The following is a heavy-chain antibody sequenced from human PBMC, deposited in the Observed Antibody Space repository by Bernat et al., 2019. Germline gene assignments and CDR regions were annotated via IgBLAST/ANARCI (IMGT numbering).Heavy chain of an antibody. Sequence: QVQLVESGGGVVQPGRSLRLSCAASGFTFSSHVVHWVRQAPGKGLGWVAVMWYDGSNKYYGDPVKGRFTISRDTSTNTLYLEMNSLRVEDTAGYYCARTTATDWFFDLWGRGTLVTVSS. CDR1: GFTFSSHV. D-gene: IGHD1-14*01. V-gene: IGHV3-33*01. J-gene: IGHJ2*01. CDR3: ARTTATDWFFDL. CDR2: MWYDGSNK.